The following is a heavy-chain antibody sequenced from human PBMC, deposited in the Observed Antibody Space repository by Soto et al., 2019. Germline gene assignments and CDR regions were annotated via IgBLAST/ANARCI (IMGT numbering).Heavy chain of an antibody. Sequence: PGGSLRLSCAASGFTFSDYYMSWIRQASGKGLEWVSYISSSGSTIYYADSVKGRFTISRDNAKNSLYLQMNSLRAEDTAVYYCTRDENGECNWFDPWGQGTLVTVSS. V-gene: IGHV3-11*01. J-gene: IGHJ5*02. CDR1: GFTFSDYY. CDR2: ISSSGSTI. D-gene: IGHD3-10*01. CDR3: TRDENGECNWFDP.